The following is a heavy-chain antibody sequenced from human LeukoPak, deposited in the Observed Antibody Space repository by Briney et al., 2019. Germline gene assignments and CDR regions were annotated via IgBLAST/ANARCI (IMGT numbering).Heavy chain of an antibody. V-gene: IGHV1-18*01. J-gene: IGHJ4*02. CDR2: ISAYNGST. Sequence: ASVKVSCKASGGTFSSYAISWVRQAPGQGLEWMGWISAYNGSTNYAQKLQGRVTMTTDTSTSTAYMELRSLRSDDTAVYYCARVNRARGVNFDYWGQGTLVTVSS. D-gene: IGHD3-10*01. CDR3: ARVNRARGVNFDY. CDR1: GGTFSSYA.